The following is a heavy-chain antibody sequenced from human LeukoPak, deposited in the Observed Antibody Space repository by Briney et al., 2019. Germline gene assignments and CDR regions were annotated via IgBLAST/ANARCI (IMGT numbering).Heavy chain of an antibody. CDR1: GYTFTGYY. J-gene: IGHJ4*02. Sequence: ASVKVSCKASGYTFTGYYMHWVRQAPGQGVEWMGWINPNSGGTNYAQKFQGRVTMTRDTSISTAYMELSRLRSDDTAVYYCARSDGYNHPFDYWGQGTLVTVSS. D-gene: IGHD5-24*01. V-gene: IGHV1-2*02. CDR3: ARSDGYNHPFDY. CDR2: INPNSGGT.